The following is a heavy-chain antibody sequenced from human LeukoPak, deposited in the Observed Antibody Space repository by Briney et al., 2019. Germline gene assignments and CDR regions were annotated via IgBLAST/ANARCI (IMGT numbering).Heavy chain of an antibody. Sequence: GGSLRLSCAASEFSVGSNYMTWVRQAPGKGLEWVSLIYSGGSTYYADSVKGRFTISRDNSKNTLYLQMNSLRAEDTAVYYCARGSYYFDYWGQGTLVTVSS. CDR2: IYSGGST. CDR1: EFSVGSNY. CDR3: ARGSYYFDY. J-gene: IGHJ4*02. V-gene: IGHV3-66*01. D-gene: IGHD1-26*01.